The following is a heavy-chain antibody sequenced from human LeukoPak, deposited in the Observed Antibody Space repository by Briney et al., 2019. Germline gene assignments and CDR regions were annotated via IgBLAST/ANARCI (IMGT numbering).Heavy chain of an antibody. CDR2: IYSGGST. Sequence: GGSLRLSCAASGFTVSSNYMSWVRQAPGKGLEWVSVIYSGGSTYYADSVKGRFTISRDNSKNTLYLQMNSLRAEDTAVYYCARELGYCSSTSCYYYYYYMDVWGKGTTVTISS. J-gene: IGHJ6*03. V-gene: IGHV3-66*01. CDR1: GFTVSSNY. CDR3: ARELGYCSSTSCYYYYYYMDV. D-gene: IGHD2-2*01.